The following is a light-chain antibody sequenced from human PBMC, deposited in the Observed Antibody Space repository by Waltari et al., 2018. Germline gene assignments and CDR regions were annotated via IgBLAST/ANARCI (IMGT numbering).Light chain of an antibody. CDR2: DAS. CDR3: LQRSNWPPT. CDR1: QSVGRS. J-gene: IGKJ4*01. V-gene: IGKV3-11*01. Sequence: EIVLTQSPATLSFSPGDRATLSCRASQSVGRSLSWYQQKPGQPPRLLIYDASTRATGIPARISGSGSGTDFTLTIGSLEPEDFAVYFCLQRSNWPPTFGGGTTVEIK.